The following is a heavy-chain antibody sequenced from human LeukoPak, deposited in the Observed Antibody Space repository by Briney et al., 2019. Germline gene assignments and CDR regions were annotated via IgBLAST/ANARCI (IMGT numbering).Heavy chain of an antibody. Sequence: EASVKVSCKASGYTFTSYYMHWVRQAPGQGLEWMGIINPSGGSTSYAQKFQGRVTMTRDMSTSTVYMELSSLRSEDTAVYYCAREYYDFWSGFGRDAFDIWGQGTMVTVSS. V-gene: IGHV1-46*01. CDR1: GYTFTSYY. CDR2: INPSGGST. CDR3: AREYYDFWSGFGRDAFDI. J-gene: IGHJ3*02. D-gene: IGHD3-3*01.